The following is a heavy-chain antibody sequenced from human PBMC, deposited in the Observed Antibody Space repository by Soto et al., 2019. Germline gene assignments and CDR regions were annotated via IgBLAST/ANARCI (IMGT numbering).Heavy chain of an antibody. CDR2: ISGSGGST. J-gene: IGHJ4*02. Sequence: VQLLESGGGLVQPGGSLRLSCAASGFTFSSYAMSWVRQAPGKGLEWVSAISGSGGSTYYADSVKGRFTISRDNSKNTLYLQMNSLRAEDTAVYYCAKDNPLYCSGGSCFGLWGQGTLVTVSS. V-gene: IGHV3-23*01. D-gene: IGHD2-15*01. CDR1: GFTFSSYA. CDR3: AKDNPLYCSGGSCFGL.